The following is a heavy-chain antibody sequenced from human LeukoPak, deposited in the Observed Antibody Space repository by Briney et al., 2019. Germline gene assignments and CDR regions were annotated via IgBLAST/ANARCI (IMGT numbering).Heavy chain of an antibody. D-gene: IGHD6-6*01. Sequence: SETLSLTCAVYGEPFSGYYWSWIRQPPGKGLEWIAEINHSGSTNYNPSLKSRVTISVDTSKNQFSLKLNSVTAADTAVYYCARHGLSIATPGRWFDPWGQGTLVTVSS. CDR3: ARHGLSIATPGRWFDP. V-gene: IGHV4-34*01. J-gene: IGHJ5*02. CDR1: GEPFSGYY. CDR2: INHSGST.